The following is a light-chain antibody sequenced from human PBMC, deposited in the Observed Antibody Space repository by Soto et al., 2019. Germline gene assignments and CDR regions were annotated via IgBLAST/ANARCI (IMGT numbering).Light chain of an antibody. Sequence: QSVLTQPPSASGTPGQRVTISCSGSRSNIGSNTVNWYQQLPGTAPKLLIYSNNQRPSGVPDRFSGSKSGNTASLTVSGLQAEDEADYYCSSYAGSSNVFGTGTKLTVL. CDR2: SNN. CDR3: SSYAGSSNV. CDR1: RSNIGSNT. J-gene: IGLJ1*01. V-gene: IGLV1-44*01.